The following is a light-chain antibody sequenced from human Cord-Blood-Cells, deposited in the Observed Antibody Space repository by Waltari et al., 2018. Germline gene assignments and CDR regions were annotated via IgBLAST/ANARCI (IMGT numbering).Light chain of an antibody. J-gene: IGKJ3*01. CDR3: QQYDNLPLT. Sequence: DIQMTQSPSFLSASVGDRVTITCQASQDLSNYLNWYQQKPGKAPKLLIYDASNLETGVPSRFSGSGSGTDFTFTISSLQPEDIATYYCQQYDNLPLTFGPGTKVDIK. V-gene: IGKV1-33*01. CDR1: QDLSNY. CDR2: DAS.